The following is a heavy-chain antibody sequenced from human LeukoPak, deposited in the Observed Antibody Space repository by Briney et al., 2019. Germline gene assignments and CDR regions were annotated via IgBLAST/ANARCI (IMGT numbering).Heavy chain of an antibody. V-gene: IGHV1-69*13. CDR1: GGTFSSYA. D-gene: IGHD3-22*01. Sequence: ASVKVSCKASGGTFSSYAISWVRQAPGQGLEWMGGIIPIFGTASYAQKFQGRVTITADESTSTAYMELSSLRSEDTAVYYCARDQGYYYDSSGYQSAFDYWGQGTLVTVSS. J-gene: IGHJ4*02. CDR2: IIPIFGTA. CDR3: ARDQGYYYDSSGYQSAFDY.